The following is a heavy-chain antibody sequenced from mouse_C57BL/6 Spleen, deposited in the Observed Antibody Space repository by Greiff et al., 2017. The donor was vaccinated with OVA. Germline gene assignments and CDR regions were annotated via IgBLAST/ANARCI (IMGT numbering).Heavy chain of an antibody. D-gene: IGHD3-3*01. CDR1: GYTFTSYW. J-gene: IGHJ2*01. Sequence: QVQLKQPGAELVRPGSSVKLSCKASGYTFTSYWMHWVKQRPIQGLEWIGNIDPSDSETHYNQKFKDKATLTVDKSSSTAYMQLSSLTSEDSAVYYCARGGRGGYFDYWGQGTTLTVSS. CDR2: IDPSDSET. V-gene: IGHV1-52*01. CDR3: ARGGRGGYFDY.